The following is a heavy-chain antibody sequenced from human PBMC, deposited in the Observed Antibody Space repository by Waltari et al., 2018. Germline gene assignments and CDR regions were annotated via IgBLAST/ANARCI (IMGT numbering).Heavy chain of an antibody. D-gene: IGHD5-18*01. Sequence: QVQLVQSGAEVKKPGSSVKVSCKASGGTFSSYAISWVRQAPGPGLEWMGGIIPIFGTANSAQKCQGRVTITTDESTSTAYMELSSLRSEDTAVYYCARAGTAMVPTNYYYYGMDVWGQGTTVTVSS. CDR1: GGTFSSYA. CDR3: ARAGTAMVPTNYYYYGMDV. V-gene: IGHV1-69*05. CDR2: IIPIFGTA. J-gene: IGHJ6*02.